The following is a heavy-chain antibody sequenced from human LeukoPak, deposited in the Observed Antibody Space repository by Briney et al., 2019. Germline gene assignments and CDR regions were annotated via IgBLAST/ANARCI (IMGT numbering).Heavy chain of an antibody. J-gene: IGHJ4*02. CDR2: IRSKAYGGTT. CDR3: TREGGYCSSTSCYTGDY. V-gene: IGHV3-49*04. Sequence: GGSLRLSCAASGFTFSSYAMSWVRQAPGKGLEWLGFIRSKAYGGTTEYAASVKGRFTISRDDSKSIAYLQMNSLKTEDAAVYYCTREGGYCSSTSCYTGDYWGQGTLVTVSS. CDR1: GFTFSSYA. D-gene: IGHD2-2*02.